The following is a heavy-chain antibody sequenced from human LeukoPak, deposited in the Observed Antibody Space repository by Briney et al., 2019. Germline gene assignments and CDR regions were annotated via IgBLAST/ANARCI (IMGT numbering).Heavy chain of an antibody. V-gene: IGHV3-23*01. D-gene: IGHD6-13*01. CDR2: ITGSGGNT. CDR1: GFIFSSYS. J-gene: IGHJ6*02. CDR3: AKAASSSWPSYYYGMDV. Sequence: GGSLRLSCAASGFIFSSYSMSWVRQAPGMGLEWVSVITGSGGNTYYADSVKGRFTISRDNSKNTVYLQMSSLRVDDTAVYYCAKAASSSWPSYYYGMDVWGQGTTVTVSS.